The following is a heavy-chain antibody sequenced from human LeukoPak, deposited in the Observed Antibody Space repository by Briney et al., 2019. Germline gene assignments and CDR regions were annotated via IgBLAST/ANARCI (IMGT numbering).Heavy chain of an antibody. CDR2: ISAYNGNT. V-gene: IGHV1-18*01. CDR3: ARVTMVRGVTRLSDY. J-gene: IGHJ4*02. CDR1: GYTITSYG. D-gene: IGHD3-10*01. Sequence: GASVKVSCKASGYTITSYGISWVRQAPGQGLEWMGWISAYNGNTNYVQKLQGRVTMTTDTSTSTAYMELRSLRSDDTAVYYCARVTMVRGVTRLSDYWGQGTLVTVSS.